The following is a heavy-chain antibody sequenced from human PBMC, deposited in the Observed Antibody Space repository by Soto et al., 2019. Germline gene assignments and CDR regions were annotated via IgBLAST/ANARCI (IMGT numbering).Heavy chain of an antibody. V-gene: IGHV3-30*18. Sequence: QVQLVESGGGVVQPGRSLRLSCAASGFTFSSYGMHWVRQAPGKGLEWVAVISYDGSNKYYADSVKGRFTISRDNSKNPLYLQMNSLRAEDTAVYYCAKAVVVVLTGGGELDYWGQGTLFSVST. CDR2: ISYDGSNK. J-gene: IGHJ4*02. CDR1: GFTFSSYG. CDR3: AKAVVVVLTGGGELDY. D-gene: IGHD3-22*01.